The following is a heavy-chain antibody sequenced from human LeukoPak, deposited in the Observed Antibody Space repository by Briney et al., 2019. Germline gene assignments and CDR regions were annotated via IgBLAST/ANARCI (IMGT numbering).Heavy chain of an antibody. Sequence: ASVKVSCKVSGYTLTELSMHWVRQAPGKGLEWMGGFDPEDGETIYAQKFQGRVTMTEDSSTDTAYMELSSLRSEDTAVYYCATGQDSGSYSFDYWGQGTLVTVSS. D-gene: IGHD1-26*01. CDR2: FDPEDGET. CDR1: GYTLTELS. V-gene: IGHV1-24*01. CDR3: ATGQDSGSYSFDY. J-gene: IGHJ4*02.